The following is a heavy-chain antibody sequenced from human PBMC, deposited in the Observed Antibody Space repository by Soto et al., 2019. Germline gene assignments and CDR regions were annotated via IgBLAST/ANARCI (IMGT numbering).Heavy chain of an antibody. Sequence: EVQLLESGGGLVQPGGSLRLSCAASGFTFDNYAMYWVRQAPGKGLEWVSGIGWNSYTINYADSVKGRFTISRDNAKNSLYLQMNSLRAEDTALYYCARGYLGFGASSYFDYWGQGTLVTVSS. CDR2: IGWNSYTI. CDR1: GFTFDNYA. J-gene: IGHJ4*02. CDR3: ARGYLGFGASSYFDY. D-gene: IGHD3-16*01. V-gene: IGHV3-9*01.